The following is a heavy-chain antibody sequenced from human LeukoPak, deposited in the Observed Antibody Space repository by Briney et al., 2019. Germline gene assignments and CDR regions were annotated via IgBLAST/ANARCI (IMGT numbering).Heavy chain of an antibody. D-gene: IGHD4-17*01. V-gene: IGHV3-33*06. J-gene: IGHJ3*02. CDR2: IWYDGSNK. CDR1: GFTFSSYG. CDR3: ANGGRDYGDYVAFDI. Sequence: GRSLRLXCAASGFTFSSYGMHWVRQAPGKGLESVAVIWYDGSNKYYADSVKGRFTISRDNSKNTLYLQMNSLRAEDTAVYYCANGGRDYGDYVAFDIWGQGTMVTVSS.